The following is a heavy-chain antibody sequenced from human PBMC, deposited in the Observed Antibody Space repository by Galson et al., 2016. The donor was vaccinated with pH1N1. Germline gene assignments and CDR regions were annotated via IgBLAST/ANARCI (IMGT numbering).Heavy chain of an antibody. CDR3: ARVLHFGELGNWFDP. J-gene: IGHJ5*02. CDR1: GFGFSSYA. V-gene: IGHV3-23*01. Sequence: SLRLSCAASGFGFSSYAMSWVRQAPGKGLEWVSSVSGSGGYTYDADSVKGRFTISRDNSNSTLYLQMNSLRVEDTALYYCARVLHFGELGNWFDPWGQGTLVTVSS. CDR2: VSGSGGYT. D-gene: IGHD3-10*01.